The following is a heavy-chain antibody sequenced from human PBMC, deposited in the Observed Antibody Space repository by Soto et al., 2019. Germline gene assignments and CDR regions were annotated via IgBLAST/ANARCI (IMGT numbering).Heavy chain of an antibody. CDR3: ASGHDAYKVRY. V-gene: IGHV4-31*03. CDR2: IYYTGNT. CDR1: GGSISSGGTGSY. Sequence: SETLSLTCTVSGGSISSGGTGSYWTWIRQLPGKGLEWIGYIYYTGNTYYNPSLKSRPTISIDTSENQFSLKLTSVTAADTAVYFCASGHDAYKVRYWGQGTLVTLSS. J-gene: IGHJ4*02. D-gene: IGHD1-1*01.